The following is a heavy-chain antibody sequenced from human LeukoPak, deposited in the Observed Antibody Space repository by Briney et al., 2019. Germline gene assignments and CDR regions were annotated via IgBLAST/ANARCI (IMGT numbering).Heavy chain of an antibody. CDR1: GYTFSSHA. CDR3: ARDLVSAGFDI. J-gene: IGHJ3*02. Sequence: GASVKVSCKAFGYTFSSHAMNWVRQAPGQGLELMGWINTNTGIPTYAQGFAGQFVFSLDTSVTTAYLQITSLKAEDSAVYYCARDLVSAGFDIWGQGTMVTVSS. V-gene: IGHV7-4-1*02. CDR2: INTNTGIP. D-gene: IGHD6-6*01.